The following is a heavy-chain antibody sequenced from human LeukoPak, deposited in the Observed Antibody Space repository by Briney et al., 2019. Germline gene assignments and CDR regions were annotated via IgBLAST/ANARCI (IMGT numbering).Heavy chain of an antibody. CDR2: IHSSGST. Sequence: SETLSLTCTVSGGSISSYYWSWIRRPPGKGLEWIGWIHSSGSTGYSPSLKSRVTISVDTSRNQLSLDLGSVTAADTAVYFCAGYYYDQPKALDIWGQGTMVTVSS. CDR3: AGYYYDQPKALDI. J-gene: IGHJ3*02. V-gene: IGHV4-59*01. CDR1: GGSISSYY. D-gene: IGHD3-22*01.